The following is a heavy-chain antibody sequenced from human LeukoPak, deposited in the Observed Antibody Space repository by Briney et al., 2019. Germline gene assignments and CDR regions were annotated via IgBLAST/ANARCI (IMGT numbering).Heavy chain of an antibody. D-gene: IGHD2-15*01. Sequence: PSVKVSCKASGYTFTDYYMHWVRQAPGQGLEWMGWINPNSGGTNFAQRFQGRVTMTRDTSIRTAYMDLSRLISDDTAVDYCARDAGYCTGGSCWYFDHWGQGTLVSVSS. CDR3: ARDAGYCTGGSCWYFDH. V-gene: IGHV1-2*02. J-gene: IGHJ4*02. CDR1: GYTFTDYY. CDR2: INPNSGGT.